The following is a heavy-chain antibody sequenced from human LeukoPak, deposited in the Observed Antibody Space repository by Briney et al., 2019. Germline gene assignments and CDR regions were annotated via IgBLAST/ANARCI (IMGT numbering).Heavy chain of an antibody. CDR3: AIVPRRKVRGVIA. CDR2: ISSSGSTI. CDR1: GFTFSSYE. V-gene: IGHV3-48*03. J-gene: IGHJ5*02. D-gene: IGHD3-10*01. Sequence: GGSLRLSCAASGFTFSSYEMNWVRQAPGEGLEWVSYISSSGSTIYYADSVKGRFTISRDNAKNSLYLQMNSLRAEDTAVYYCAIVPRRKVRGVIAWGQGTLVTVSS.